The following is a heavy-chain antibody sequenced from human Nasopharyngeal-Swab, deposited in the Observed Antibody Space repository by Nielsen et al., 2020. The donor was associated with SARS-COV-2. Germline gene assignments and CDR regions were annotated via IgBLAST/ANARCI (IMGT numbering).Heavy chain of an antibody. CDR3: ARDRRDGYNYDAFDI. CDR2: IYTSGST. Sequence: SETLSLTCAVSGGSISSSSYYWNWIRQPAGKGLEWIGRIYTSGSTNYNPSLKSRVTMSVDTSKNQFSLKLSSVTAADTAVYYCARDRRDGYNYDAFDIWGQGTMVTVSS. V-gene: IGHV4-61*02. D-gene: IGHD5-24*01. CDR1: GGSISSSSYY. J-gene: IGHJ3*02.